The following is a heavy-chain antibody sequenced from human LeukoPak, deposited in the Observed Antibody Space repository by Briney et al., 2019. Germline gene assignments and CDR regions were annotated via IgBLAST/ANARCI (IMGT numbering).Heavy chain of an antibody. CDR1: GGSFSDYY. CDR3: AREITMVRGPRIYYYGMDV. CDR2: ISLSGST. D-gene: IGHD3-10*01. J-gene: IGHJ6*02. Sequence: SETLSLTSAVSGGSFSDYYWSWVRHTPRERLECSGEISLSGSTNYNPSLKSLDTISADTSKNHFSLMLRYVTAADTAVYYCAREITMVRGPRIYYYGMDVWGQGTTVTVSS. V-gene: IGHV4-34*01.